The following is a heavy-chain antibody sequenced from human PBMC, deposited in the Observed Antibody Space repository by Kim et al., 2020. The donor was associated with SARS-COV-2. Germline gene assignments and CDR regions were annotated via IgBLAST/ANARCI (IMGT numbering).Heavy chain of an antibody. V-gene: IGHV3-48*03. CDR2: ISSSGSTI. Sequence: GGSLRLSCAASGFTFSSYEMNWVRQAPGKGLEWVSYISSSGSTIYYADSVKGRFTISRDNAKNSLYLQMNSLRAEDTAVYYCAREHSSSWKIRYYYGMDVWGQGTTVNVSS. J-gene: IGHJ6*02. D-gene: IGHD6-13*01. CDR1: GFTFSSYE. CDR3: AREHSSSWKIRYYYGMDV.